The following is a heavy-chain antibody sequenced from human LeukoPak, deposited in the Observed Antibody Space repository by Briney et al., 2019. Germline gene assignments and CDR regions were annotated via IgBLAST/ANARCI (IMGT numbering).Heavy chain of an antibody. CDR3: AIRHNWNYGLDY. D-gene: IGHD1-7*01. V-gene: IGHV4-34*01. Sequence: PSETLSLTCAVYDVSFSGYYWNWIRQPPGKGLEWIGEISRSGSPNYNPSLTSRVTISVDRSKNQFSLELSSVTAADTAVYYCAIRHNWNYGLDYWGQGTLVTVSS. J-gene: IGHJ4*02. CDR1: DVSFSGYY. CDR2: ISRSGSP.